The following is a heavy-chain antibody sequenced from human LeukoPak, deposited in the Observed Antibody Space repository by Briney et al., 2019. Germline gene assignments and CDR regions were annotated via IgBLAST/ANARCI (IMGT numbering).Heavy chain of an antibody. J-gene: IGHJ6*03. CDR1: GGSFSGYY. Sequence: SETLSLTCAVYGGSFSGYYWSWIRQPPGKGLEWIGEINHSGSTNCNPSLKSRVTISVDTSKNQFSLKLSSVTAADTAVYYCARGQRWLRSLNMDVWGKGTTVTVSS. V-gene: IGHV4-34*01. D-gene: IGHD5-12*01. CDR3: ARGQRWLRSLNMDV. CDR2: INHSGST.